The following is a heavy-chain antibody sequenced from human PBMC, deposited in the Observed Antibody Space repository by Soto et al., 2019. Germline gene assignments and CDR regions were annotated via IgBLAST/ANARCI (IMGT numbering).Heavy chain of an antibody. CDR2: INPSGGST. Sequence: ASVQVSCKASGYTFTSYYMHWVRQAPGQGLEWMGIINPSGGSTSYAQKFQGRVTMTRDTSTSTVYMELSSLRSEDTAVYYCARHFLVVVAAQTNSYYGMDVWGQGTTVTVSS. V-gene: IGHV1-46*01. D-gene: IGHD2-15*01. J-gene: IGHJ6*02. CDR1: GYTFTSYY. CDR3: ARHFLVVVAAQTNSYYGMDV.